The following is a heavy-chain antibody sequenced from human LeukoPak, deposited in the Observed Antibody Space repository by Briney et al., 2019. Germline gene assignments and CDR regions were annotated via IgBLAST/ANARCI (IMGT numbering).Heavy chain of an antibody. CDR3: ARGGRYYDSSGYYHDAFDI. V-gene: IGHV3-53*01. J-gene: IGHJ3*02. D-gene: IGHD3-22*01. CDR2: ISGGGST. CDR1: GFTVNGNY. Sequence: GGSLRLSCAASGFTVNGNYMSWVRQAPGKGLEWVSVISGGGSTDYANSVKGRFTISRDNSKNTLYLQMNSLRAEDTAVYYCARGGRYYDSSGYYHDAFDIWGQGTMVTVSS.